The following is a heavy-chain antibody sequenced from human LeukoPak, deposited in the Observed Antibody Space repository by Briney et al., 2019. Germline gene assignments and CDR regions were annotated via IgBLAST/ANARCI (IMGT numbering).Heavy chain of an antibody. J-gene: IGHJ4*02. V-gene: IGHV3-64D*06. D-gene: IGHD3-10*01. Sequence: GGSLRLSCSASGFTFSSYAMHWVRQAPGKGLEYVSAISSNGGSTYYADSVKGRFTISRDNSKNTLYLQMSSLRAEDTAVYYCVKDSTGVRGVSIPFDYWGQGTLVTVSS. CDR2: ISSNGGST. CDR1: GFTFSSYA. CDR3: VKDSTGVRGVSIPFDY.